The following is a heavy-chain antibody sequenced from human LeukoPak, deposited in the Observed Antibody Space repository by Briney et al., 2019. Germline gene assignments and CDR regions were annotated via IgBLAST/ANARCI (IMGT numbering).Heavy chain of an antibody. CDR2: ISGSGGST. J-gene: IGHJ6*02. D-gene: IGHD6-19*01. CDR1: AFTFSSHA. Sequence: GGSLRLSCAASAFTFSSHAMSWVRLAPGKGREWVSAISGSGGSTYYADSVKGRFTISRDNSKNTLYLQMNSLRAEDTAVYYCAKTNSGSYYYYGMDVWGQGTTVTVSS. V-gene: IGHV3-23*01. CDR3: AKTNSGSYYYYGMDV.